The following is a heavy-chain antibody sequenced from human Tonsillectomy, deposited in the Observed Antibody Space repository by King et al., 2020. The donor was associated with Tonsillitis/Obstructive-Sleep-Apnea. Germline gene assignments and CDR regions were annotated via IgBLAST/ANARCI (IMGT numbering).Heavy chain of an antibody. D-gene: IGHD1-1*01. Sequence: VQLVQSGAEVKKPGSSVKVSCKASGGTFSSYTINWVRQAPGQGLEWMRGIIPIFGTTNYAQKFQGRVTITADESTSTAYMELSSLRSEDTAVYYCARVPGTRGFYHYMDVWGKGTTVTVSS. V-gene: IGHV1-69*12. J-gene: IGHJ6*03. CDR2: IIPIFGTT. CDR3: ARVPGTRGFYHYMDV. CDR1: GGTFSSYT.